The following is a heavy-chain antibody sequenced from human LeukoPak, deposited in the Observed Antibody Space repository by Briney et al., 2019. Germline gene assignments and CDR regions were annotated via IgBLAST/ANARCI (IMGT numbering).Heavy chain of an antibody. CDR1: GGSFTAYS. CDR3: AKDRYGSGSFPDY. Sequence: PSETLSLTCAVYGGSFTAYSWTWVRQAPGKGLEWVSAISGSGGSTYYADSVKGRFTISRDNSKNTLYLQMNSLRAEDTAVYYCAKDRYGSGSFPDYWGQGTLVTVSS. J-gene: IGHJ4*02. D-gene: IGHD3-10*01. V-gene: IGHV3-23*01. CDR2: ISGSGGST.